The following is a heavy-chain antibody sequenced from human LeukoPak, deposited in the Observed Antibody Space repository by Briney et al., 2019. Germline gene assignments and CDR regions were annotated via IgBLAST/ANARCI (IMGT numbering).Heavy chain of an antibody. Sequence: GGSLRLSCAASGFTFSSYSMNWVRQAPGKGLEWVSYISSSSGTIYYADSVKGRFAISRDNAKNSLYLQMNSLRAEDTAVYYCAKDDAWLQYGNWGRGTLVTVSS. V-gene: IGHV3-48*01. D-gene: IGHD5-24*01. CDR1: GFTFSSYS. J-gene: IGHJ4*02. CDR2: ISSSSGTI. CDR3: AKDDAWLQYGN.